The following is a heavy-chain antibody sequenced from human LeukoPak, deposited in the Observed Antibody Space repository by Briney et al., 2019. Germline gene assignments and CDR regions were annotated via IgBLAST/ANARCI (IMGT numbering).Heavy chain of an antibody. V-gene: IGHV3-74*01. CDR1: GFTFSNSW. D-gene: IGHD5-12*01. CDR2: INERGSST. J-gene: IGHJ4*02. Sequence: GGSLRLSCAASGFTFSNSWLHWVRHAPGKGLVWVSRINERGSSTSYADSVKGRFTISRDNAKNTLYLQMNNLRADDTAVYYCAGGRLVATSKAVAIDYWGQGTLVTVSS. CDR3: AGGRLVATSKAVAIDY.